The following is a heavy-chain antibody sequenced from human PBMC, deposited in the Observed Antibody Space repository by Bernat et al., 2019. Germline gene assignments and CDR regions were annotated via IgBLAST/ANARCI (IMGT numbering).Heavy chain of an antibody. CDR1: GFTFSSYS. CDR3: ARDLPIYCSGGSCYTSEAFDI. CDR2: ISSSSSYI. D-gene: IGHD2-15*01. Sequence: EVQLVESGGGLVKPGGSLRLSCAASGFTFSSYSMNWVRQAPGKGLEWVSYISSSSSYIYYADSVKGRFTISRDNAKNSLYLQMNSLRAEDTAVYYCARDLPIYCSGGSCYTSEAFDIWGQGTMVTVSS. J-gene: IGHJ3*02. V-gene: IGHV3-21*05.